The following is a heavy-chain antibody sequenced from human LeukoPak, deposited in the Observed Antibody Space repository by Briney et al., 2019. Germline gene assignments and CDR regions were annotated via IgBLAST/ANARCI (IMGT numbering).Heavy chain of an antibody. CDR2: ISGSGGST. V-gene: IGHV3-23*01. CDR3: AKARPTVTTGLIDY. D-gene: IGHD4-11*01. CDR1: GFTFSSYA. J-gene: IGHJ4*02. Sequence: TGGSLRLSCAASGFTFSSYAMSWVRQAPGKGLEWVSAISGSGGSTYYAGSVKGRFTISRDNSKNTLYLQMNSLRAEDTAVYYCAKARPTVTTGLIDYWGQGTLVTVSS.